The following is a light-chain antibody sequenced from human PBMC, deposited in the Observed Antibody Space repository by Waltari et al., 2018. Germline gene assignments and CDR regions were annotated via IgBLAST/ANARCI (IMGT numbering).Light chain of an antibody. Sequence: DIQMTQSPSSLSASVGDRVTITCRASQGISHYLAWYQQKPGKVPKLLIYAASTVQSGVPSRFSGSGSGTDFTLTISSLQPEDVATYYCQKYNSAPWTFGQGTKVEIK. J-gene: IGKJ1*01. CDR2: AAS. CDR3: QKYNSAPWT. CDR1: QGISHY. V-gene: IGKV1-27*01.